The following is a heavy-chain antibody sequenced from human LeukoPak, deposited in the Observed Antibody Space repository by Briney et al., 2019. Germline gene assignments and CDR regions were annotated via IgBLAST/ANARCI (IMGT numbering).Heavy chain of an antibody. J-gene: IGHJ4*02. V-gene: IGHV4-59*01. CDR1: GGSISSYY. D-gene: IGHD3-22*01. CDR2: IYYSGST. CDR3: ARGDYDSSGYLFDY. Sequence: SETLSLTCTVSGGSISSYYWSWIRQPPGKGLEWIGYIYYSGSTNYNPSLKSRVTISVDTSKNQFSLKLSSVTAADTAVYYCARGDYDSSGYLFDYWSQGTLVTVSS.